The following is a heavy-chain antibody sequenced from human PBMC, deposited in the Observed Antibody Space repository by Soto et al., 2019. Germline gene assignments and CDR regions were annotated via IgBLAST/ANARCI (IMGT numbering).Heavy chain of an antibody. CDR1: VGSIRIGGYY. V-gene: IGHV4-31*03. D-gene: IGHD4-4*01. CDR2: IYYSGNT. J-gene: IGHJ6*02. Sequence: SLSLACTVSVGSIRIGGYYWTWILQHPGKGLEWIGYIYYSGNTYYNPSLKSRLTLSLDTSKNQFSLKLTSVTAADTAVYYCARGGVKVTNGMDVWGQGTTVTVSS. CDR3: ARGGVKVTNGMDV.